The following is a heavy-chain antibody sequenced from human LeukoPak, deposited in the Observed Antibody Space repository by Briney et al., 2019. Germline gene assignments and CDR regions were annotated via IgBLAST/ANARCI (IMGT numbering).Heavy chain of an antibody. J-gene: IGHJ4*02. D-gene: IGHD6-19*01. CDR1: GFTFSSYA. CDR2: ISGSGGST. V-gene: IGHV3-23*01. CDR3: AKDRRIAVAGTDY. Sequence: GGSLRLSCAASGFTFSSYAMSWVRQAPGKGPEWVSAISGSGGSTYYADSVKGRFTISRDNSKNTLYLQMNSLRAEDTAVYYCAKDRRIAVAGTDYWGQGTLVTVSS.